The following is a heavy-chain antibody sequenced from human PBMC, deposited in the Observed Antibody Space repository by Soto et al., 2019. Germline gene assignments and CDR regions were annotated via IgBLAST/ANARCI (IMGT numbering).Heavy chain of an antibody. V-gene: IGHV1-2*02. CDR2: INPNSGGT. D-gene: IGHD2-2*01. CDR1: GYTFSGYY. CDR3: ARSLTEGYCTITGCYARPLYGMDV. Sequence: ASVKVSCKASGYTFSGYYIHWLRQAPGQGLEWMGWINPNSGGTNYAQKFQGRVTVTRDTPTSTAYMELSRLTSDDTAVYYCARSLTEGYCTITGCYARPLYGMDVWGQGTTVTVSS. J-gene: IGHJ6*02.